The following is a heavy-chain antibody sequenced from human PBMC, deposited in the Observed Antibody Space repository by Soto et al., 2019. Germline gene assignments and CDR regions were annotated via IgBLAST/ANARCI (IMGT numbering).Heavy chain of an antibody. J-gene: IGHJ6*02. Sequence: QVQLVQSGAEVKKPGSSVKVSCKAPGGTFSSYAISWVRQAPGQGLEWMGGIIPIFGTANYAQKFQGRVTITADESTSTGYMEVSNLRSEDTAVYYCARSQCGSSSLDIYYYYYYGMDVWGQGTTVTVSS. CDR3: ARSQCGSSSLDIYYYYYYGMDV. CDR2: IIPIFGTA. D-gene: IGHD2-2*01. V-gene: IGHV1-69*01. CDR1: GGTFSSYA.